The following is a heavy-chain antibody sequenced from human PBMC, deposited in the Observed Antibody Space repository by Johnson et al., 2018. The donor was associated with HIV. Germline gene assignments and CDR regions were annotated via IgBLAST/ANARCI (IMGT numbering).Heavy chain of an antibody. CDR2: ISYDGSNK. D-gene: IGHD5-12*01. CDR1: GFTFSSYA. CDR3: AKGRGYDYDALDF. Sequence: QVQLVESGGGVVQPGRSLRLYCAASGFTFSSYAMHWVRQAPGKGLEWVAVISYDGSNKYYADSVKGRFTISRDNSKNTLYLQMNSLRAEDTAVYYCAKGRGYDYDALDFWGQGTMVTVSS. J-gene: IGHJ3*01. V-gene: IGHV3-30-3*01.